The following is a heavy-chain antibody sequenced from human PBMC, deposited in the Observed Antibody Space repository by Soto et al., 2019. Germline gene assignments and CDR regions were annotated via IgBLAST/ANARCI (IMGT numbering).Heavy chain of an antibody. CDR1: GGSFSGYY. CDR3: ARLQADTRAIDY. D-gene: IGHD5-18*01. J-gene: IGHJ4*02. Sequence: SETLSLTCAVYGGSFSGYYWSWIRQPPGKGLEWIGEINHSGSTNYNPSLKSRVTISVDTSKNQFSLKLSSVTAADTAVYYCARLQADTRAIDYWGQGTLVTVSS. CDR2: INHSGST. V-gene: IGHV4-34*01.